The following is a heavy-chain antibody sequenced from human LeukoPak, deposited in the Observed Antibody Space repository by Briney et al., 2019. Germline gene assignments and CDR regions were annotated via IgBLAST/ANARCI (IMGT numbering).Heavy chain of an antibody. J-gene: IGHJ2*01. CDR3: ARGAAGTYWSFDL. Sequence: SETLSLTCTVSGGSISSYYWSWIRQPPGKGLERIAYIYYSGSTNYNPSLKSRVTISVDTSKNQFSLNLISVTAADTAVYYCARGAAGTYWSFDLWGRGTLVTVSS. V-gene: IGHV4-59*01. CDR1: GGSISSYY. D-gene: IGHD6-13*01. CDR2: IYYSGST.